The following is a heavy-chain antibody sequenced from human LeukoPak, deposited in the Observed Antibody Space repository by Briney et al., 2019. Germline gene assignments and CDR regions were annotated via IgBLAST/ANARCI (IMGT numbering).Heavy chain of an antibody. J-gene: IGHJ4*02. CDR2: IKQDGSEK. D-gene: IGHD3-22*01. V-gene: IGHV3-7*01. CDR1: GFTFSSYW. Sequence: GGSLRLSCAASGFTFSSYWMHWVRQAPGKGLEWVANIKQDGSEKYYVDSVKGRFTISRDNAKNSLYLQMNSLRAEDTAVYYCARGEDYYDSSGYHYYFDYWGQGTLVTVSS. CDR3: ARGEDYYDSSGYHYYFDY.